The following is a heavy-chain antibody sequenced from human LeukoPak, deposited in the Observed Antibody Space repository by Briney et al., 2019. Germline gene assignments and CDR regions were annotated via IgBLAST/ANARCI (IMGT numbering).Heavy chain of an antibody. V-gene: IGHV3-9*01. CDR1: GFTFDDYA. J-gene: IGHJ4*02. Sequence: GGSLRLSCAASGFTFDDYAMHWVRQAPGKGLEWVSGISWNSGSIGYADSVKGRFTISRDNAKNSLYLQMNSLRAEDTAVYYCARGTHYYDISGYDYWGQGTLVIVSS. CDR2: ISWNSGSI. D-gene: IGHD3-22*01. CDR3: ARGTHYYDISGYDY.